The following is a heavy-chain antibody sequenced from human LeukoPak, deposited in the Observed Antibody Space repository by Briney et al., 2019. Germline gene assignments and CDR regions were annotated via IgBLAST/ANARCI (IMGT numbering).Heavy chain of an antibody. CDR2: INHSGST. CDR1: GGSFSGYY. J-gene: IGHJ5*02. D-gene: IGHD2-21*01. V-gene: IGHV4-34*01. CDR3: ARHGGPVWSILWSPSFDP. Sequence: SETLSLTCAVYGGSFSGYYWSWIRQPPGKGLEWIGEINHSGSTNYNPSLKSRVTISVDTSKNQFSLKLSSVTAADTAVYYCARHGGPVWSILWSPSFDPWGQGTLVTVSS.